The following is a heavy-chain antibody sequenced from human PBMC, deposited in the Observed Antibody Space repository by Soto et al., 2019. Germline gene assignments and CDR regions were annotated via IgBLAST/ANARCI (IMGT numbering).Heavy chain of an antibody. CDR1: GGSISSGGYY. CDR2: IYYSGST. J-gene: IGHJ5*02. V-gene: IGHV4-31*03. D-gene: IGHD1-7*01. Sequence: PSETLSLTCTVSGGSISSGGYYWSWIRQQPGKGLEWIGYIYYSGSTYYNPSLKSRVTISVDTSKNQFSLKLSSVTAADTAVYYCARVLGLNWNYAYWFDPWGQGTLVTVSS. CDR3: ARVLGLNWNYAYWFDP.